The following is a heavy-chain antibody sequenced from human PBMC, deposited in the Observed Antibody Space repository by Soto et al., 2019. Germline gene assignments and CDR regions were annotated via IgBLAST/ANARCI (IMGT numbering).Heavy chain of an antibody. J-gene: IGHJ4*02. D-gene: IGHD1-26*01. V-gene: IGHV3-66*01. Sequence: EVQLVESGGGLVQPGGSLRLSCAASGFTVSSNYMSWVRQAPGKGLEWVSVIYSGGSTYYADSVKGRFTISRDNSKNTLYLQMHSLRAEDTAVYYCARNSGSYGWAGDYWGQGTLVTVSS. CDR3: ARNSGSYGWAGDY. CDR2: IYSGGST. CDR1: GFTVSSNY.